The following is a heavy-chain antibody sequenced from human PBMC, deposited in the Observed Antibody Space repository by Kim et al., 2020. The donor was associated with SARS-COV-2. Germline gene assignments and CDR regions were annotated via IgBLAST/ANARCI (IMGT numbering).Heavy chain of an antibody. CDR2: INHSGST. Sequence: SETLSLTCAVYGGSFSGYYWSWIRQPPGKGLEWIGEINHSGSTNYNPSLKSRVTISVDTSKNQFSLKLSSVTAADTAVYYCARGLHSRTPLWFGELKRAERFDPWGQGTLVTVSS. CDR1: GGSFSGYY. J-gene: IGHJ5*02. CDR3: ARGLHSRTPLWFGELKRAERFDP. V-gene: IGHV4-34*01. D-gene: IGHD3-10*01.